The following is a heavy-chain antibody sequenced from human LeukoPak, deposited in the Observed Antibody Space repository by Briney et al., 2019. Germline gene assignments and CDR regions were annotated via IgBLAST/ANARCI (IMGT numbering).Heavy chain of an antibody. Sequence: GESLQISCKGSGYHFTTYWIGWVRQLPGKGLEWMGIIYPGDSDTRYSPSFQGQVTISADKSISTAYLQWNSLKASDTAMYYCARDVGSGVDYWGQGTLVTVSS. CDR2: IYPGDSDT. D-gene: IGHD3-10*01. CDR1: GYHFTTYW. J-gene: IGHJ4*02. V-gene: IGHV5-51*01. CDR3: ARDVGSGVDY.